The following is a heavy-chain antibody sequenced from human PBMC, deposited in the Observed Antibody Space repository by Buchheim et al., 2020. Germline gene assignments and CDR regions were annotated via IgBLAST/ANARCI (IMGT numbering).Heavy chain of an antibody. J-gene: IGHJ6*02. V-gene: IGHV4-30-2*01. D-gene: IGHD3-22*01. CDR3: ARVSTSYDSSGYVNYYYGMDV. CDR1: GGSISSGGYS. Sequence: QLQLQESGSGLVKPSQTLSLTCAVSGGSISSGGYSWSWIRQPPGKGLEWIGYIYHSGSTYYNPSLKSRVTISVDRSKNQSSLKLSSVTAADTAVYYCARVSTSYDSSGYVNYYYGMDVWGQGTT. CDR2: IYHSGST.